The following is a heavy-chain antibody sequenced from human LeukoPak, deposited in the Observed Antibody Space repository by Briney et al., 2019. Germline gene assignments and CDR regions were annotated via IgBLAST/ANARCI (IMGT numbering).Heavy chain of an antibody. CDR1: WTPFTNYF. V-gene: IGHV1-46*01. CDR2: INPSGGST. D-gene: IGHD1-26*01. CDR3: ARPSGSYYYDFDY. Sequence: GASVDFSWKASWTPFTNYFMHLGRPAPGQGLGWMGKINPSGGSTSYAQKFQGRVTMTRDTSTSTVYMELSSLRSEDTAVYYCARPSGSYYYDFDYWGQGTLVTVSS. J-gene: IGHJ4*02.